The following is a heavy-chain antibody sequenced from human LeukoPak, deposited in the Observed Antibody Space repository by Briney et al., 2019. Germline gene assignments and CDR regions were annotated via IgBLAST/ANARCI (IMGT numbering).Heavy chain of an antibody. CDR2: IANDGRDK. CDR3: AKDRKLGPADYYFDF. D-gene: IGHD7-27*01. Sequence: GGSLRLSCAASGFTFSSYGMHWVRQAPGKGLEWVAVIANDGRDKKYVDSVQGRFTISRDNSKNTLYLQMNSLRADDTAVYYCAKDRKLGPADYYFDFWGQGTLVTVAS. CDR1: GFTFSSYG. J-gene: IGHJ4*02. V-gene: IGHV3-30*18.